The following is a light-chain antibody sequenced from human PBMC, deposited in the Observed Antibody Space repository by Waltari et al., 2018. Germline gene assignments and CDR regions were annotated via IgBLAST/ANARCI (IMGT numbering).Light chain of an antibody. CDR3: QKYNSPPLT. Sequence: DIQMTQSPSSLSASVGDRVTCTCRASHGISIHLALYQQKPGKVPKLLIHAASTLQSGVPSRFSGSGSGTDFNLSISNLQPEDVATYYCQKYNSPPLTFGGGTKLDIK. J-gene: IGKJ4*01. CDR2: AAS. V-gene: IGKV1-27*01. CDR1: HGISIH.